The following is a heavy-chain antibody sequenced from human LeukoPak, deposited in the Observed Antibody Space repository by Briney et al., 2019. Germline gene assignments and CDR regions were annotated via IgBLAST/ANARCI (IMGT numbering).Heavy chain of an antibody. Sequence: GGSLRLSCAASGFTFSSYGMHCVRQAPGKGLEWVALISYDGNNKYFADSVKGRFTISRDNSKNTLYLQMHSLRAESTAVYYWAKDKVGAAGRYFDYWGQGTLVTVSS. V-gene: IGHV3-30*18. CDR2: ISYDGNNK. J-gene: IGHJ4*02. D-gene: IGHD6-13*01. CDR1: GFTFSSYG. CDR3: AKDKVGAAGRYFDY.